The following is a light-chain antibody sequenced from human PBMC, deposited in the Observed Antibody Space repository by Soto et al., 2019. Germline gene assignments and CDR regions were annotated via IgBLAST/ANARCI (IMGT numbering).Light chain of an antibody. CDR1: KLGDKY. Sequence: SYELTQPPSVSVSPGQTASITCSGDKLGDKYACWYQQKPGQSPVLVIYQDSKRPSGIPERFSGSNSGNTATLTISGLQSEDEADYYCATWDDSLHGYVFGTGTKLTVL. V-gene: IGLV3-1*01. CDR3: ATWDDSLHGYV. CDR2: QDS. J-gene: IGLJ1*01.